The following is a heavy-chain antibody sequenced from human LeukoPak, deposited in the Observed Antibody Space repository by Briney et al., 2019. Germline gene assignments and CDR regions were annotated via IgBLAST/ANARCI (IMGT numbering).Heavy chain of an antibody. D-gene: IGHD3-3*01. CDR1: GYTFTGYY. CDR3: ARDRYDFWSGYHDY. CDR2: INPNSGGT. V-gene: IGHV1-2*02. Sequence: ASVKVSCKASGYTFTGYYMHWVRQAPGQGLEWMGWINPNSGGTNYAQKFQGRVTMTRDTSISTAYMELSRLRSDDTAVYYCARDRYDFWSGYHDYWGQGTLATVSS. J-gene: IGHJ4*02.